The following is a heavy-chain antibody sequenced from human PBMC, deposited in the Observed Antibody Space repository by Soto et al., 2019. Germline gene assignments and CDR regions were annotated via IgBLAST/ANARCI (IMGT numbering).Heavy chain of an antibody. V-gene: IGHV4-61*01. Sequence: SETLSLTCAVSGDSVSNENYYWSWIRQPPGKGLEWIGYIYYSGTTNYNSYLKSRLSLSVDMSKNQFSLELTSVTAADTAVYFCARSQRGRTAFTFDYWGQGALVTVSS. CDR1: GDSVSNENYY. D-gene: IGHD3-16*01. CDR2: IYYSGTT. CDR3: ARSQRGRTAFTFDY. J-gene: IGHJ4*02.